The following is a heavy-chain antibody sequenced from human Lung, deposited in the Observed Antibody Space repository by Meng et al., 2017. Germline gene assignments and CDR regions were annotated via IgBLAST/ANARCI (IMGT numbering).Heavy chain of an antibody. D-gene: IGHD4-11*01. J-gene: IGHJ4*02. CDR3: ARGPTTMAHDFDY. CDR2: INHSGST. CDR1: GGSFSDYY. Sequence: QGQLQQWGAGLLKASETLSLTSVVSGGSFSDYYWSWIRQPPGKGLEWIGEINHSGSTNYNPSLEGRATISVDTSQNNLSLKLSSVTAADSAVYYCARGPTTMAHDFDYWGQGTLVTVSS. V-gene: IGHV4-34*01.